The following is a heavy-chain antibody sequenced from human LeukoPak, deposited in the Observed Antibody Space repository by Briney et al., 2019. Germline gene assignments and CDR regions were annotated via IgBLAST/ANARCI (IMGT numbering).Heavy chain of an antibody. CDR2: IWYDGSNK. V-gene: IGHV3-33*01. Sequence: GGSLRLSCAASGFTFSSFGMHWVRQAPGKGLEWVAVIWYDGSNKYYGDSVKGRFTMSRDNSKNTLYLQLNSLRAEDTALYYFARDRGPASHYDVLTGSDVFEIWGEGTMVTVSS. CDR1: GFTFSSFG. J-gene: IGHJ3*02. D-gene: IGHD3-9*01. CDR3: ARDRGPASHYDVLTGSDVFEI.